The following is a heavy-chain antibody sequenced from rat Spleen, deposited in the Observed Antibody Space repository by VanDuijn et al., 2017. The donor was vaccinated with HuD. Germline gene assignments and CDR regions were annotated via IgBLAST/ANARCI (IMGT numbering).Heavy chain of an antibody. CDR1: GFTFSDYY. Sequence: EVQLVESDGGLVQPGRSLKLSCAASGFTFSDYYMAWVRQAPTKGLEWVATISFDGSSTYYRDSVKGRFTISRDNAASTLYLQMNSLRSEDTATYYCARPHYYYYIMDAWGQGASVTVSS. D-gene: IGHD1-1*01. CDR2: ISFDGSST. V-gene: IGHV5-29*01. CDR3: ARPHYYYYIMDA. J-gene: IGHJ4*01.